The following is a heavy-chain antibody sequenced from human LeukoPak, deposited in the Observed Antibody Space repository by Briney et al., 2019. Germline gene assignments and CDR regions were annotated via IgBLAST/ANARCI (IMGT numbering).Heavy chain of an antibody. J-gene: IGHJ6*03. Sequence: SETLSLTCSVSGGSINRSGYYWGWIRQPPGKGLEWIGNIYFSGKTYYNPSLQSRVTISVDTSKNQFSLKVTSVTAADTAVYYCAREVVTGASGYYYYMDVWGKGTKVTVSS. CDR2: IYFSGKT. D-gene: IGHD3-9*01. CDR1: GGSINRSGYY. V-gene: IGHV4-39*02. CDR3: AREVVTGASGYYYYMDV.